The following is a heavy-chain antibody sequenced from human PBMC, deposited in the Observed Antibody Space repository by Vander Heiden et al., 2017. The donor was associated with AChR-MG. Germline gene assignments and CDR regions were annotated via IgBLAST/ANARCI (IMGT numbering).Heavy chain of an antibody. Sequence: QVQLQESGPGLVKPSETLSLTCTVPGGSISSYYWSWLRQPAGKGLEWIGRIYTSGSTNYNPSLKSRVTMSVDTSKNQFSLKLSSVTAADTAVYYCAREPLTYDFWSGYWSTNWFDPWGQGTLVTVSS. V-gene: IGHV4-4*07. D-gene: IGHD3-3*01. CDR1: GGSISSYY. CDR2: IYTSGST. CDR3: AREPLTYDFWSGYWSTNWFDP. J-gene: IGHJ5*02.